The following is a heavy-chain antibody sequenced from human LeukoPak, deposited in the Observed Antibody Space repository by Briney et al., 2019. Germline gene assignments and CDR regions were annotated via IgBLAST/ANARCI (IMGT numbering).Heavy chain of an antibody. CDR1: GYTLTELS. D-gene: IGHD2-15*01. J-gene: IGHJ4*02. V-gene: IGHV1-24*01. CDR2: FDPEDGET. Sequence: GASVKVSCKVSGYTLTELSMHWVRQAPGKGLDWMGGFDPEDGETIYAQKFQGRVTMTEDTSTDTAYMELSSLRSEDTAVYYCATRGCSGGSCYSYFDYWGQGTLVTVSS. CDR3: ATRGCSGGSCYSYFDY.